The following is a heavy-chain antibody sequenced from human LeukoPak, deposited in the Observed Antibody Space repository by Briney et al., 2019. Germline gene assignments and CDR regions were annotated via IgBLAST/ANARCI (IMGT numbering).Heavy chain of an antibody. J-gene: IGHJ4*02. CDR2: INHSGST. CDR1: GGSFSGYY. D-gene: IGHD3-22*01. CDR3: ARWAFYYYDSSGYDY. Sequence: PSETLSLTCAVYGGSFSGYYWSWIRQPPGKGLEWIGEINHSGSTNYNPSLKSRVTISVDTPKNQFSLKLSSVTAADTAVYYCARWAFYYYDSSGYDYWGQGTLVTVSS. V-gene: IGHV4-34*01.